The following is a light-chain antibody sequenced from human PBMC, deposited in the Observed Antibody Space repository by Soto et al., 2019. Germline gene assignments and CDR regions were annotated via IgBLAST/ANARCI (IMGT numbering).Light chain of an antibody. CDR3: QQLNSYPPT. CDR1: QGISSY. V-gene: IGKV1-9*01. J-gene: IGKJ2*01. CDR2: AAS. Sequence: IQLTQSASSLSASVGDRVTITCRASQGISSYLAWYQQKPGKAPKFLIYAASTLQRGVPSRFSGSGSGTEFTLTISSLQPADFATYFCQQLNSYPPTFGQGTELEIK.